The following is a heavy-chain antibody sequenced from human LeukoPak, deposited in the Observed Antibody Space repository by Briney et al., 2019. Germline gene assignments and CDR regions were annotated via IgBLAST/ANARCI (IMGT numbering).Heavy chain of an antibody. CDR3: ASSWNYYYYMDV. Sequence: GASVKVSCKASGYTFTGYGISWVRQAPGQGLEWMGWMNPNSGNTGYAQKFQGRVTMTRNTSISTAYMELSSLRSEDTAVYYCASSWNYYYYMDVWGKGTTVTVSS. J-gene: IGHJ6*03. D-gene: IGHD1-1*01. CDR2: MNPNSGNT. V-gene: IGHV1-8*02. CDR1: GYTFTGYG.